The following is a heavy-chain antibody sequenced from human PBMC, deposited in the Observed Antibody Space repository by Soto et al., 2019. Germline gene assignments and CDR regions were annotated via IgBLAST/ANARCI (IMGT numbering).Heavy chain of an antibody. CDR3: AKNGQPPYYYYGMDV. Sequence: ASVKVSCKASGYTFTRYGISWVRQAPGQGLEWMGWISGYNGGTNYAQKFQGRVTMTVDTSTTTAFMELTSLTSDDRAVYYCAKNGQPPYYYYGMDVWGQGTTVTVSS. V-gene: IGHV1-18*01. CDR2: ISGYNGGT. D-gene: IGHD2-8*01. CDR1: GYTFTRYG. J-gene: IGHJ6*02.